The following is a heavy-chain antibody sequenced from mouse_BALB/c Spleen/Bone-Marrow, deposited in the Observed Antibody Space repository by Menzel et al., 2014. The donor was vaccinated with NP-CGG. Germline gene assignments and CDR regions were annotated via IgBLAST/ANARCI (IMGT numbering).Heavy chain of an antibody. V-gene: IGHV1-69*02. Sequence: QVQLQQSGAELVKPGASVKLPCKASGYTFXSYWMHWVKQRPGQGLEWIGEIDPSDSYTNYNQKFKGKATLTVDKSSSTAYMQLSSLTSEDSAVYYCARDSITTVVATDYWGQGTTLTVSS. D-gene: IGHD1-1*01. J-gene: IGHJ2*01. CDR1: GYTFXSYW. CDR3: ARDSITTVVATDY. CDR2: IDPSDSYT.